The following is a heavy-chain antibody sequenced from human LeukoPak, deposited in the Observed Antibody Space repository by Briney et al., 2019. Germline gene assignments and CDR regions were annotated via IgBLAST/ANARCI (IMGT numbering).Heavy chain of an antibody. CDR2: MNPNSGGT. CDR1: GYTFTGYY. D-gene: IGHD2-2*01. Sequence: GASVKVSCKASGYTFTGYYMHWVRQAPGQALEWMGWMNPNSGGTNYAQKFQGRVTMTRDTSISTAYMELSRLRSDDTAVYYCAREVVPAATFPWGQGTLVIVSS. V-gene: IGHV1-2*02. J-gene: IGHJ5*02. CDR3: AREVVPAATFP.